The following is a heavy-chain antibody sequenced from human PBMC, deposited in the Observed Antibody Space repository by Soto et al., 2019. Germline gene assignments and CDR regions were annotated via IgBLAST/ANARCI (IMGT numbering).Heavy chain of an antibody. Sequence: GGSLRLSCAASGFTFIDYPMKWVRQAPGKGLEWVSYISTSVSTIYYADSVKGRFTISRDNAQNSLYLQMNSLRDEDTAVYYCARGTFSGSHYFSYWGQGTLVTVSS. J-gene: IGHJ4*02. V-gene: IGHV3-48*02. D-gene: IGHD1-26*01. CDR3: ARGTFSGSHYFSY. CDR2: ISTSVSTI. CDR1: GFTFIDYP.